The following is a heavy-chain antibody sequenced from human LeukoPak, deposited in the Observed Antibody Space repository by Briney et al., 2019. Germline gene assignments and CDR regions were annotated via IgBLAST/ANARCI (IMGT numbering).Heavy chain of an antibody. J-gene: IGHJ5*02. Sequence: GGSLRLSCAASGFTFSSYSMNWVRQAPGKGLEWVSSISSSSSYIYYADSVKGRFTISRDNAKNSLYLQMNSLRAEDTAVYYCARDFYGDYGNNWFDPWGQGTLVTVSS. CDR1: GFTFSSYS. CDR2: ISSSSSYI. CDR3: ARDFYGDYGNNWFDP. V-gene: IGHV3-21*01. D-gene: IGHD4-17*01.